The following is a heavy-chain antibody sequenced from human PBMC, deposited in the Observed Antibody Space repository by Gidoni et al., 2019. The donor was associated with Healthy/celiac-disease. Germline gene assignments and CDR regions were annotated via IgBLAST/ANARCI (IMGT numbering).Heavy chain of an antibody. CDR3: ASPGTVTTPLDYYYGMDV. Sequence: EVQLVESGGGLVKPGGSLRLSCAASGFTFSRYSMNWVRQAPGKGLEWVSSISSSSSYIYYADSVKGRFTISRDNAKNSLYLQMNSLRAEDTAVYYCASPGTVTTPLDYYYGMDVWGQGTTVTVSS. D-gene: IGHD4-17*01. V-gene: IGHV3-21*01. CDR1: GFTFSRYS. CDR2: ISSSSSYI. J-gene: IGHJ6*02.